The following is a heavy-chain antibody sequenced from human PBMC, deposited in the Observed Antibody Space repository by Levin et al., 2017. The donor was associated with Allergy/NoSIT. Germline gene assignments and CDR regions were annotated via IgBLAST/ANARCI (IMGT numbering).Heavy chain of an antibody. CDR1: GFTFSSYG. Sequence: GGSLRLSCAASGFTFSSYGMHWVRQAPGKGLEWVAVISYDGSNKYYADSVKGRFTISRDNSKNTLCLQMNNLRAEDTAVYYCAKDFSTSDPTKPNLLWDYWGQGTLVTVSS. V-gene: IGHV3-30*18. CDR2: ISYDGSNK. D-gene: IGHD2/OR15-2a*01. J-gene: IGHJ4*02. CDR3: AKDFSTSDPTKPNLLWDY.